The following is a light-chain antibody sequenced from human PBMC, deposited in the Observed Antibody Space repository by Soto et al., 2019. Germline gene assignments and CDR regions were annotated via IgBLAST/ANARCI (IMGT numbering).Light chain of an antibody. Sequence: EVVLTQSPATLSLSPGEGATLSCRASQSVSNYLAWYQQRPGQAPRLLIYYASSRATGIPARFSGSGSGTDFTLTITSLEPEDFAVYYCQQRSNWIFTFGPGTIVDIK. J-gene: IGKJ3*01. CDR2: YAS. CDR3: QQRSNWIFT. CDR1: QSVSNY. V-gene: IGKV3-11*01.